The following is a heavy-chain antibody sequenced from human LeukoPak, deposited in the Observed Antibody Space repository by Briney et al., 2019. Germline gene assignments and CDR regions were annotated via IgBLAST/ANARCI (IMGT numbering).Heavy chain of an antibody. J-gene: IGHJ4*02. V-gene: IGHV3-15*01. CDR3: TTDLYGALDY. D-gene: IGHD4-17*01. Sequence: PGGSLRLSCAASGFTFSNAWMSWVRQAPGKGLEWVGRIKSKTEGGTTDYAAPVKGRFTISRDDSKNTLYLQMNSLKTEDTAVYYCTTDLYGALDYWGQGTLVTVSS. CDR1: GFTFSNAW. CDR2: IKSKTEGGTT.